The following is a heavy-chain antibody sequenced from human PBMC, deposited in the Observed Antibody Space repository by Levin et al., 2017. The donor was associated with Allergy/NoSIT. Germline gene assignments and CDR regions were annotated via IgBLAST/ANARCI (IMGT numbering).Heavy chain of an antibody. CDR1: GFTVSSNY. J-gene: IGHJ3*02. CDR3: ARDRGVTPFFDAFDI. CDR2: IYSGGST. D-gene: IGHD4-23*01. V-gene: IGHV3-53*01. Sequence: GESLKISCAASGFTVSSNYMSWVRQAPGKGLEWVSVIYSGGSTYYADSVKGRFTISRDNSKNTLYLQMNSLRAEDTAVYYCARDRGVTPFFDAFDIWGQGTMVTVSS.